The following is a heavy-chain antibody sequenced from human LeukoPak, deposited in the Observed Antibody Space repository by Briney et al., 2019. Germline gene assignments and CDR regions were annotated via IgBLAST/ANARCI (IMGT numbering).Heavy chain of an antibody. CDR3: ARASSSSWYPDFDY. J-gene: IGHJ4*02. D-gene: IGHD6-13*01. CDR2: INHSGST. V-gene: IGHV4-34*01. CDR1: GGSFSGYY. Sequence: SETLSLTRAVYGGSFSGYYWSWIRQPPGKGLEWIGEINHSGSTNYNPSLKSRVTISVDTSKNQFSLKLSSVTAADTAVYYCARASSSSWYPDFDYWGQGTLVTVSS.